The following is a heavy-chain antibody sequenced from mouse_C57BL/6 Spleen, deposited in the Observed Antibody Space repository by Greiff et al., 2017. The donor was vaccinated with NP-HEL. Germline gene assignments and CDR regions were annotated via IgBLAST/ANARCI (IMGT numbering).Heavy chain of an antibody. CDR2: IDPSDSYT. D-gene: IGHD4-1*01. J-gene: IGHJ3*01. V-gene: IGHV1-50*01. CDR3: ARNELGPWFAY. Sequence: QVQLKQPGAELVKPGASVKLSCKASGYTFTSYWMQWVKQRPGQGLEWIGEIDPSDSYTNYNQKFKGKATLTVDTSSSTAYMQLSSLTSEDSAVYYCARNELGPWFAYWGQGTLVTVSA. CDR1: GYTFTSYW.